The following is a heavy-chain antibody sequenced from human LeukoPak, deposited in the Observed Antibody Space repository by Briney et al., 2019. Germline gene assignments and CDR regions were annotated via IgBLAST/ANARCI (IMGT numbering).Heavy chain of an antibody. CDR2: IYHSGST. J-gene: IGHJ5*02. CDR1: GYSISSGYY. V-gene: IGHV4-38-2*02. CDR3: ARTTYYDFWSGSWGWFDP. D-gene: IGHD3-3*01. Sequence: SETLSLTCTVSGYSISSGYYWGWIRQPPGKGLEWIGSIYHSGSTYYKPSLKSRVTISVDTSKNQSSLKLSAVTAADTAVYYCARTTYYDFWSGSWGWFDPWGQGTLVTVSS.